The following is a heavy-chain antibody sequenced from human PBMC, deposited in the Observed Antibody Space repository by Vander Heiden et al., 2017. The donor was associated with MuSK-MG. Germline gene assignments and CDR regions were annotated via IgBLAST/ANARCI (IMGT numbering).Heavy chain of an antibody. D-gene: IGHD3-9*01. CDR3: ARGAYDSWTTYYTSFDY. V-gene: IGHV1-2*02. CDR2: VNPNSDDT. J-gene: IGHJ4*02. CDR1: GYTFTDSY. Sequence: QVQLVQSGAEVKKPGASVMLSCKASGYTFTDSYIHWVRQAPGQGLEWVGWVNPNSDDTNYAQKLQGRVTMTRHTSISTAYMELSRLRSEDTAVYYCARGAYDSWTTYYTSFDYWGQGTMVTVYS.